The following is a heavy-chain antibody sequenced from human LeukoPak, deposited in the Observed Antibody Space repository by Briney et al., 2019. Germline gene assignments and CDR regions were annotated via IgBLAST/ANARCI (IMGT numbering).Heavy chain of an antibody. Sequence: GGSLRLSRAASGFTFSHYWMTWVRQAPGKGLEWVAQINQDGSEEYYMDSVKARFTISRDNAKNSVFLQMNSLRAEDTAVYYCVRDGGVSGYDLLDYWGQGTSVTVSS. CDR1: GFTFSHYW. CDR3: VRDGGVSGYDLLDY. CDR2: INQDGSEE. J-gene: IGHJ4*02. V-gene: IGHV3-7*01. D-gene: IGHD5-12*01.